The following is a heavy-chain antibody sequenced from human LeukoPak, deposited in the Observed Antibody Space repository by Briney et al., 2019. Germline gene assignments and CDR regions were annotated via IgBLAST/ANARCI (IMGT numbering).Heavy chain of an antibody. CDR3: ARGDFTTSFYYFDY. Sequence: GGSLRLSCAASGFTFSSYSMNWVRQAPGKGLEWVSSISSSSSYIYYADSVKGRFTISRDNAKNSLYLQMNSLRAEDTAVYYCARGDFTTSFYYFDYWGQGTLVTVSS. J-gene: IGHJ4*02. V-gene: IGHV3-21*01. D-gene: IGHD3-22*01. CDR2: ISSSSSYI. CDR1: GFTFSSYS.